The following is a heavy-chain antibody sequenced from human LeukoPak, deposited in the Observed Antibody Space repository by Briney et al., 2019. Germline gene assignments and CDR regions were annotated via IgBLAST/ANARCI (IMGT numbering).Heavy chain of an antibody. D-gene: IGHD1-26*01. CDR3: ARDRVVGDDWFDP. CDR2: IYYSGST. Sequence: SETLSLTCTVSGGSISSYYWSWIRQPPGKGLEWIGYIYYSGSTNYNPSLKSRVTISVDTSKNQFSLKLSSVTAADTAVYYCARDRVVGDDWFDPWGQGTLVTVSS. J-gene: IGHJ5*02. CDR1: GGSISSYY. V-gene: IGHV4-59*01.